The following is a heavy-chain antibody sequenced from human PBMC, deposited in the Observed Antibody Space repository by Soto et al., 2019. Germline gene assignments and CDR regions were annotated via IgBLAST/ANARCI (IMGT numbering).Heavy chain of an antibody. CDR2: IYHIGST. J-gene: IGHJ4*02. CDR3: ARVGSSGWSPDY. V-gene: IGHV4-4*02. Sequence: PSETMSLTCGVSGVSVSSTNWWSWVRQPPGKGLEWIGEIYHIGSTNYNPSLQSRVTMSIDLSKNQFSLRLSSVTAADTAVYYCARVGSSGWSPDYWGQGILVTVSS. CDR1: GVSVSSTNW. D-gene: IGHD6-19*01.